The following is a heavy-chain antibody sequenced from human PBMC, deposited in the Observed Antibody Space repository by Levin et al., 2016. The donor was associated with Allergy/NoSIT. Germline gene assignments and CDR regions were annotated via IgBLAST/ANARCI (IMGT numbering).Heavy chain of an antibody. J-gene: IGHJ5*02. V-gene: IGHV3-11*01. CDR2: IGISGSPK. Sequence: WIRQPPGKGLEWVSSIGISGSPKDYGDSVKGRFTISRDNARKSLYLQMNSPRAEDTAVYYCARIEGARFDLWGQGALVTVSS. CDR3: ARIEGARFDL. D-gene: IGHD1-26*01.